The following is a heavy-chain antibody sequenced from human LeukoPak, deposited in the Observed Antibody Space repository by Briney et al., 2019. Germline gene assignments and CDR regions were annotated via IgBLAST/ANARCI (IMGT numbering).Heavy chain of an antibody. CDR1: GFTFSSYG. J-gene: IGHJ1*01. CDR3: AKDKRGEHFQH. Sequence: GGSLRLSCAASGFTFSSYGVHWVRQAPGKGLEWVAVISYDGSNKYYTDSVKGRFTISRDNSKNTLYLQMNSLRAEDTAVYYCAKDKRGEHFQHWGQGTLVTVSS. D-gene: IGHD3-16*01. CDR2: ISYDGSNK. V-gene: IGHV3-30*18.